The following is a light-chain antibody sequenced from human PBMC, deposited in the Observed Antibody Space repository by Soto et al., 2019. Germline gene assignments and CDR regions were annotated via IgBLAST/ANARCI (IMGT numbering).Light chain of an antibody. J-gene: IGLJ2*01. CDR1: SSDVGGYNY. Sequence: QSALTQPASVSGSPGQSIAISCTGTSSDVGGYNYVSWYQQLPGKAPKLMIYDVSKRPSGVPDRFSGSKSGNTASLTISGLQAEDEADYYCCSYAGSYTLVFGGGTKLTVL. CDR3: CSYAGSYTLV. CDR2: DVS. V-gene: IGLV2-11*01.